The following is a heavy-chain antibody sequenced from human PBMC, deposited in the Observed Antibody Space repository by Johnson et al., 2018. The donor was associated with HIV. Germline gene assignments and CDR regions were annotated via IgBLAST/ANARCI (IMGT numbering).Heavy chain of an antibody. Sequence: QMLLVESGGGGVQPGRSLRLSCAASAFTFSSYGMHWVRQAPGKGLEWVAFIRYDGSNNYYAYSVKGRFTISRDNSKNTLYLQMNSLRAEDTAVYYCARDHSRDEAFDIWGQGTMVTVSS. D-gene: IGHD5-24*01. V-gene: IGHV3-33*08. J-gene: IGHJ3*02. CDR3: ARDHSRDEAFDI. CDR2: IRYDGSNN. CDR1: AFTFSSYG.